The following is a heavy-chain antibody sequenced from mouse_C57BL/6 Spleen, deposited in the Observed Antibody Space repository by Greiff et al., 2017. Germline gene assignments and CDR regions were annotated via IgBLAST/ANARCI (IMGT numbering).Heavy chain of an antibody. CDR2: IDPSDSDT. D-gene: IGHD1-1*01. CDR1: GYTFTSYW. CDR3: ARDYYGSSYGIDY. Sequence: QVQLQQPGAELVRPGSSVKLSCKASGYTFTSYWMHWVKQRPIQGLEWIGNIDPSDSDTHYNQKFKDKATLTVDKSSSTAYMQLSSLTSEDSAVYYCARDYYGSSYGIDYWGKGTTLTVSS. V-gene: IGHV1-52*01. J-gene: IGHJ2*01.